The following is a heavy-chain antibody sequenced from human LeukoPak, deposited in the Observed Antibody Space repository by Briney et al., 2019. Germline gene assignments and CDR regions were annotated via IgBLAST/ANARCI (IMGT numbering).Heavy chain of an antibody. CDR3: AREGWEPLRAFDI. CDR2: IYTSGST. J-gene: IGHJ3*02. CDR1: GGSISSYY. V-gene: IGHV4-4*07. D-gene: IGHD1-26*01. Sequence: SETLSLTCTVSGGSISSYYWSWIRQPAGKGLEWIGRIYTSGSTNYNPSLKSRVTISVDKSKNQFSLKLSSVIAADTAVYYCAREGWEPLRAFDIWGQGTMVTVSS.